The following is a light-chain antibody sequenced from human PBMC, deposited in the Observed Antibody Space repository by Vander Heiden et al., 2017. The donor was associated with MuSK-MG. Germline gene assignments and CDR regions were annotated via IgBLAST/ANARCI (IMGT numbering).Light chain of an antibody. CDR2: LGS. CDR1: QSLLHSNGYNY. Sequence: DIVMTQSPLSLPVTPGEPASISCRSSQSLLHSNGYNYLDWYLQKPGQSPQLLIYLGSNRASGVPDRFRGSGSGTDFTLKISRVEAEDVGVYYCMQAVQTWTFGQGTKVEIK. V-gene: IGKV2-28*01. CDR3: MQAVQTWT. J-gene: IGKJ1*01.